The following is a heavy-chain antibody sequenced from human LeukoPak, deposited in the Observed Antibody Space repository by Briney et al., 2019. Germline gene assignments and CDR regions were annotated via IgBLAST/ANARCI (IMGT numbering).Heavy chain of an antibody. CDR1: GSTFRSYA. CDR2: ISSNGGST. CDR3: ARASGVYLPGVWGEGPNLGYYYFDY. Sequence: GWSLTVSCAASGSTFRSYAMHWVRQAPGKGLEDVSAISSNGGSTYYANSVKGRFTISRDNSKNTLYLHMGSLRGGDMAVYDCARASGVYLPGVWGEGPNLGYYYFDYWGQGTLVTVSS. J-gene: IGHJ4*02. D-gene: IGHD3-16*01. V-gene: IGHV3-64*01.